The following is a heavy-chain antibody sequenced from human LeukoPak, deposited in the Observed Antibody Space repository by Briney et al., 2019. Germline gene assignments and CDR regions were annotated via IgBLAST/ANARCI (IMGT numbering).Heavy chain of an antibody. D-gene: IGHD1-1*01. Sequence: PWETLTLSCTASGGSISSSAVYWACIRQPPEKGLEWIGSIYYSGSTYYNPSLKSRFTLSVDTSNNQFSLRLSSVTAADTAVYYCAVHWKQLESPLDSWGERDLGTVSS. CDR2: IYYSGST. V-gene: IGHV4-39*01. CDR3: AVHWKQLESPLDS. CDR1: GGSISSSAVY. J-gene: IGHJ4*02.